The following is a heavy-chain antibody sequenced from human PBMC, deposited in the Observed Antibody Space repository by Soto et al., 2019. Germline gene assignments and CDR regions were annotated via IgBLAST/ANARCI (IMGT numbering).Heavy chain of an antibody. D-gene: IGHD3-10*01. CDR3: AREIPYGGGSFSLGL. Sequence: GASVKVSCKTSGYFFTSHYIHWVRLAPGRGLEWMGRINPNNGDTNSPQKFQGRVTMTSDTSISTAYMEMSGLRSDDTALYYCAREIPYGGGSFSLGLWGQGTLVTVSS. V-gene: IGHV1-2*06. CDR2: INPNNGDT. J-gene: IGHJ4*02. CDR1: GYFFTSHY.